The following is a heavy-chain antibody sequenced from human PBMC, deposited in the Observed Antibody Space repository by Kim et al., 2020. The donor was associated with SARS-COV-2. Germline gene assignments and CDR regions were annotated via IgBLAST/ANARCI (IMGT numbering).Heavy chain of an antibody. CDR2: T. V-gene: IGHV4-4*09. D-gene: IGHD4-4*01. CDR3: ARSVRANAFDI. J-gene: IGHJ3*02. Sequence: TNNKPSQQSRGTISIDTSNNQLSLKLKSVTAADTAVYYCARSVRANAFDIWGQGTMVTVSS.